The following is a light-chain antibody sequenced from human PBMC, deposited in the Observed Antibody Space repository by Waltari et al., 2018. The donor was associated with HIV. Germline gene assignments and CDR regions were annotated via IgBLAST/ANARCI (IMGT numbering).Light chain of an antibody. Sequence: SSELTQPPSVSVSPGQAARITCSGDALPKKFTYWYQQKSGQAPVLVIYDDDKRPYGIPSRFSATSSGTVATLTVSGAQLDDEGDYYCYSTDIGGNHGLFGGGTRLTVL. CDR1: ALPKKF. CDR3: YSTDIGGNHGL. J-gene: IGLJ2*01. CDR2: DDD. V-gene: IGLV3-10*01.